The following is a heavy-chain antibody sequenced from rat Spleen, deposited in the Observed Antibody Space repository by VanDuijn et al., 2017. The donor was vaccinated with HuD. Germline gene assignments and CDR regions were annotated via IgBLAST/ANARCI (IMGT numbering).Heavy chain of an antibody. V-gene: IGHV5-19*01. Sequence: EVQLVESGGGLVQPGRSLKLSCAASGFTFGNYGMHWIRQAPTQGLEWVASISPSGAITNYRDSVKGRFTISRDTAKSTLYLQMDSLRSEDTATYYCATDGYYDGTYYSVYVMDAWGQGASVTVSS. J-gene: IGHJ4*01. CDR1: GFTFGNYG. CDR2: ISPSGAIT. CDR3: ATDGYYDGTYYSVYVMDA. D-gene: IGHD1-12*02.